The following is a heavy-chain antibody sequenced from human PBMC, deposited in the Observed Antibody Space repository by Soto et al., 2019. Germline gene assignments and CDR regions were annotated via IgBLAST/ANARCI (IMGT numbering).Heavy chain of an antibody. D-gene: IGHD4-4*01. Sequence: PGGSLRLSCAASGFTFSSYWMHWVRQAPGKGLVWVSRINSDGSSTSYADSVKGRFTISRDNAKNTLYLQMNSLRAEDTAVYYCEISLTVTKTPGDFDIWGQGTMVTVSS. CDR3: EISLTVTKTPGDFDI. V-gene: IGHV3-74*01. CDR1: GFTFSSYW. CDR2: INSDGSST. J-gene: IGHJ3*02.